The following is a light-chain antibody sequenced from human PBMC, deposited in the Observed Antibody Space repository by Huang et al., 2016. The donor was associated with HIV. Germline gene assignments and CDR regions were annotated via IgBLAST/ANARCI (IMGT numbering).Light chain of an antibody. V-gene: IGKV3-20*01. Sequence: EIVLTQSPGTLSLSPGERATLSCRANESIGSTSLGWYQQQPGQAPRLLIYGASSRATGIPDRFSGSGSGTDFTLTISRLGPEDFAVYYCHQFVDSPWTFGQGTKVEI. J-gene: IGKJ1*01. CDR1: ESIGSTS. CDR3: HQFVDSPWT. CDR2: GAS.